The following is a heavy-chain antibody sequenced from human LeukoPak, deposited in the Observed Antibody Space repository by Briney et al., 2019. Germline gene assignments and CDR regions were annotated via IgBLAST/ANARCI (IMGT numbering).Heavy chain of an antibody. D-gene: IGHD3-3*01. Sequence: GGSLRLSCAASGFTFGSHWMSWVRQAPGKGLEWVSAISGSGGSTYYADSVKGRFTISRDNSKNTLYLQMNSLRAEDTAVYYCAKDQRGVTIFGVVPMYYFDYWGQGTLVTVSS. CDR1: GFTFGSHW. CDR3: AKDQRGVTIFGVVPMYYFDY. CDR2: ISGSGGST. V-gene: IGHV3-23*01. J-gene: IGHJ4*02.